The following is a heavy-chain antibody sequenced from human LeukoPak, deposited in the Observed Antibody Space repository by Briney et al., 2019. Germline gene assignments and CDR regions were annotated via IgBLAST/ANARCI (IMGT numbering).Heavy chain of an antibody. D-gene: IGHD2-2*01. Sequence: GGSLRLSCAASGFTFSSYSMNWVRQAPGKGLEWVSSISSSSSYIYYADSVKGRFTISRDNAKNSLYLQRNSLRAEDTAVYYCARAGCSSTSCYSRIYYYYYGMDVWGKGTTVTVSS. CDR3: ARAGCSSTSCYSRIYYYYYGMDV. CDR1: GFTFSSYS. J-gene: IGHJ6*04. CDR2: ISSSSSYI. V-gene: IGHV3-21*01.